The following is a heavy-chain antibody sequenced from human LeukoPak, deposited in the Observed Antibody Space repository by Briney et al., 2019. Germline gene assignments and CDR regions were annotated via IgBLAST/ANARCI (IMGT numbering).Heavy chain of an antibody. J-gene: IGHJ4*02. CDR2: IYYSGST. CDR1: GGSVSSGSYY. CDR3: ARERDYSGIDY. D-gene: IGHD5-12*01. Sequence: SETLSLTCTVSGGSVSSGSYYWSWIRQPPGKGLEWIGYIYYSGSTNYNPSLKSRVTISVDTSKNQFSLKLSSETAADTAVYYCARERDYSGIDYWGQGTLVTVSS. V-gene: IGHV4-61*01.